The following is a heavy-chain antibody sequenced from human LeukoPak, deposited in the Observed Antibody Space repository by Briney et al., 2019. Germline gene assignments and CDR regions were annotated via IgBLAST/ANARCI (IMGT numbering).Heavy chain of an antibody. D-gene: IGHD6-19*01. CDR1: RGTFSNYA. CDR3: ARAGEVYNSGSYLEY. Sequence: ASLKVSCKASRGTFSNYAIAGVRQAPGPRLKWMGGIIPMFGPANYAQKFQGRVTIAADEATSTAYMELSSLRSEDTAVYYCARAGEVYNSGSYLEYWGQGTLVTVSS. J-gene: IGHJ4*02. CDR2: IIPMFGPA. V-gene: IGHV1-69*01.